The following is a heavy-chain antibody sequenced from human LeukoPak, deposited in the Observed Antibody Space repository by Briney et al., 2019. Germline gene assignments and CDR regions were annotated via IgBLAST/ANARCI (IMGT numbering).Heavy chain of an antibody. CDR2: INPNSGGT. CDR3: ARGAYYYGSGSYRRPSGYYFDY. D-gene: IGHD3-10*01. J-gene: IGHJ4*02. Sequence: GASVKVSCKASGYTFTGYYMHWVRQAPGQGLEWMGWINPNSGGTNYAQKFQGRVTMTRDTSISTAYMELSRLRSDDTAVYYCARGAYYYGSGSYRRPSGYYFDYWGQGTLVTVSS. CDR1: GYTFTGYY. V-gene: IGHV1-2*02.